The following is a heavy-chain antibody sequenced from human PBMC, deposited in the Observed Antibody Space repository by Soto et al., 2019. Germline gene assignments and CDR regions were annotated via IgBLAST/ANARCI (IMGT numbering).Heavy chain of an antibody. CDR3: AREATPGTGTTPHD. D-gene: IGHD1-7*01. Sequence: QAQLVESGGGVVQPGRALRLSCAASGFTFSTYAMHWVRQAPGKGLEWVAVISYDGSKKYYADSVKGRFTISRDNSKSTLFLQMNSLRAEDTAVFYCAREATPGTGTTPHDWGQVTLVTVSS. CDR2: ISYDGSKK. V-gene: IGHV3-30-3*01. J-gene: IGHJ4*02. CDR1: GFTFSTYA.